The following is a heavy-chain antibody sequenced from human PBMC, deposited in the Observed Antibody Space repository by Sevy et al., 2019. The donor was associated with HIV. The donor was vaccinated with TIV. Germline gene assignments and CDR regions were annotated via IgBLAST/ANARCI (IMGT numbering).Heavy chain of an antibody. CDR2: ISYIGST. V-gene: IGHV4-61*01. CDR3: VRDRIDSAGGYFDY. J-gene: IGHJ4*02. Sequence: SESLSLTCTVSGGSVSSGNYYWTWIRQPPGKGLEWIGYISYIGSTNYNPSLKSRVTISIDTSKNQLSLRLSSVTATHTAVYYCVRDRIDSAGGYFDYWGQGTQVSVSS. D-gene: IGHD6-13*01. CDR1: GGSVSSGNYY.